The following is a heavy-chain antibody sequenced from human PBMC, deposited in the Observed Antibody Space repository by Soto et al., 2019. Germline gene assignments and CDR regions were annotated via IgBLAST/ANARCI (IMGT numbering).Heavy chain of an antibody. J-gene: IGHJ4*02. CDR2: INAGNGNT. D-gene: IGHD3-22*01. Sequence: GASVKVSCKASGYTFTSYAMHWVRQAPGQRLEWMGWINAGNGNTKYSQKFQGRVTMTRNTSISTAYMELSSLRSEDTAVYYCARSYYYDSSGYSYWGQGTLVTVSS. CDR3: ARSYYYDSSGYSY. V-gene: IGHV1-3*01. CDR1: GYTFTSYA.